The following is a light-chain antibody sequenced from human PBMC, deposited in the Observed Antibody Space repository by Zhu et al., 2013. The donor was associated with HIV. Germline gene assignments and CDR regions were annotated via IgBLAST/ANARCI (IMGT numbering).Light chain of an antibody. CDR2: DVS. J-gene: IGKJ5*01. Sequence: DVVLTQSPLSLPVTLGQPASISCRSSESFVRSDGTTFLNWFQQRPGQSPRRLIYDVSKRDSGVPDRFSGSGSGTDFTLKITRVEAEDVGVYYCLQGTHWPITFGQGTRLEIK. CDR3: LQGTHWPIT. V-gene: IGKV2-30*02. CDR1: ESFVRSDGTTF.